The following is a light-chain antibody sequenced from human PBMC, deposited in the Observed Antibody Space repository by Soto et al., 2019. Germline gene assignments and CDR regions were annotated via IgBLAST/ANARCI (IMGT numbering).Light chain of an antibody. CDR2: SDN. J-gene: IGLJ3*02. Sequence: QSVLTQPPSASGTPGQRVTISCSGSNSNIGRNTVNWYQQFPGAAPNLLIHSDNQRPSGVPDRFSGSRSGTSASVAISGLQSEDEADYYCAAWDESPNVPVFGGGTKLTVL. V-gene: IGLV1-44*01. CDR3: AAWDESPNVPV. CDR1: NSNIGRNT.